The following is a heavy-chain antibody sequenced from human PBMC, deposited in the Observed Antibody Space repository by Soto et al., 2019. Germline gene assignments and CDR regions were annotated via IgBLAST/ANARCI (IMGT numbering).Heavy chain of an antibody. Sequence: QVELQESGPRLVRPSETLYLTCTVSGGSMSGYHWSWVRQPAGKGLEWIGRVHSTGSTDYNPSVESRITVSLATSKKQFSLKLRSVTAADTTIYFCARDSVSLTLFDYWGQGILVTVSS. CDR1: GGSMSGYH. J-gene: IGHJ4*02. CDR2: VHSTGST. D-gene: IGHD3-10*01. V-gene: IGHV4-4*07. CDR3: ARDSVSLTLFDY.